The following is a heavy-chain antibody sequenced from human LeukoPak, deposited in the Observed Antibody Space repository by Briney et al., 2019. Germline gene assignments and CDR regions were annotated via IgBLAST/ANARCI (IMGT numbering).Heavy chain of an antibody. D-gene: IGHD3-22*01. V-gene: IGHV3-20*04. CDR1: GFTFSSYA. Sequence: PGGSLRLSCAASGFTFSSYAMRWVRQAPGKGLEWVSGINWNGGSTGYADSVKGRFTISRDNAKNSLYLQMNSLRAEDTALYYCARGGFNYDSSGYYYPDYWGQGTLVTVSS. CDR3: ARGGFNYDSSGYYYPDY. CDR2: INWNGGST. J-gene: IGHJ4*02.